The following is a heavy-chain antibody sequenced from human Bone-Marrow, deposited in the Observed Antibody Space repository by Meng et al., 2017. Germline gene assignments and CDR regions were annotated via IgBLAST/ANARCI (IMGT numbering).Heavy chain of an antibody. J-gene: IGHJ2*01. CDR1: GGSFSGYY. Sequence: GPLQQWGAGLLKPSETLSLTCAVYGGSFSGYYWSWIRQPPGKGLEWIGEINHSGSTNYNPSLKSRVTISVDTSKNQFSLKLSSVTAADTAVYYCARGRVTTVTTPNWYFDLWGRGTLVTVSS. CDR2: INHSGST. V-gene: IGHV4-34*01. CDR3: ARGRVTTVTTPNWYFDL. D-gene: IGHD4-17*01.